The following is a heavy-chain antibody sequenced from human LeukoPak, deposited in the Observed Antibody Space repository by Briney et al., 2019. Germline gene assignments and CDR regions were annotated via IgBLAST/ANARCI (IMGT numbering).Heavy chain of an antibody. Sequence: SETLSLTCTVSGGSIRSYYWSWIRQAPGKGLEWIGFISYSGYTSYSPSLKSRVAISVDTSKSQFSLRRRSMTGADTAIYYCARGRNDNGGMFFDSWAQGTLVTVSS. D-gene: IGHD4-23*01. CDR3: ARGRNDNGGMFFDS. V-gene: IGHV4-59*01. CDR2: ISYSGYT. CDR1: GGSIRSYY. J-gene: IGHJ4*02.